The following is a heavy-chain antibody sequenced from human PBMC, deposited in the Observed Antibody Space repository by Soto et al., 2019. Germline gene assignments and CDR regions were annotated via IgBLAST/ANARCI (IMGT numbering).Heavy chain of an antibody. CDR2: IYYSGST. Sequence: SETLSLTCTVSGGSISSYYWSWIRQPPGKGLEWIGYIYYSGSTNYNPSLKSRVTISVDTSKNQFSLKLSSVTAADTAVYYCARAGVLGYYYYYYGMDVWGQGTTVTVSS. CDR3: ARAGVLGYYYYYYGMDV. CDR1: GGSISSYY. J-gene: IGHJ6*02. V-gene: IGHV4-59*08. D-gene: IGHD1-26*01.